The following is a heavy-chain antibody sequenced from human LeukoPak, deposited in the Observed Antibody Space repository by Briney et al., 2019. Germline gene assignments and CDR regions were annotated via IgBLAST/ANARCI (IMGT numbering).Heavy chain of an antibody. V-gene: IGHV3-30-3*01. CDR1: GFTFSSYA. Sequence: GGSLRLSCAASGFTFSSYAMHWVRQAPGKGLEWVAVISYDGSNKYYADSVKGRFTISRDNSKNTLYLQMNSPRAEDTAVYYCARDVALLRFDYWGQGTLVTVSS. J-gene: IGHJ4*02. CDR3: ARDVALLRFDY. D-gene: IGHD3-3*01. CDR2: ISYDGSNK.